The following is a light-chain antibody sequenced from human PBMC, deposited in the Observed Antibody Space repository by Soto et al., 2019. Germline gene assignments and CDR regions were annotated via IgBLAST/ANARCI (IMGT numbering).Light chain of an antibody. J-gene: IGKJ1*01. CDR3: QQYNDWWT. Sequence: EIVLTQSPGTLSLSPGERATLSCRASQSLSNNIYLAWYQQKPGQAPRLLIYGASSRATGIPNRFSGGGSGTEFTLTISSLQSEDFAVYYCQQYNDWWTFGQGTKVDIK. CDR1: QSLSNN. V-gene: IGKV3D-15*01. CDR2: GAS.